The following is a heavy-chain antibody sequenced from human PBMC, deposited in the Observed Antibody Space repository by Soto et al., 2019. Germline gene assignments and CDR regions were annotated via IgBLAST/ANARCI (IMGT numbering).Heavy chain of an antibody. D-gene: IGHD2-2*01. V-gene: IGHV3-30*18. Sequence: GSLLLSCTASGITFRNYAMHWVRQPPGKGLEWVALISSDGSNKHYADSLKGRFTISRDNSKNTLYLQMISLRAEDTAVYYCAKAPGRGPAAIDWFDPWGQGTLVTVYS. CDR3: AKAPGRGPAAIDWFDP. J-gene: IGHJ5*02. CDR1: GITFRNYA. CDR2: ISSDGSNK.